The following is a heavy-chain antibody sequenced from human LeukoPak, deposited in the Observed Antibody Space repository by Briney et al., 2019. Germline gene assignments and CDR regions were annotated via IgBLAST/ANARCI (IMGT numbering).Heavy chain of an antibody. J-gene: IGHJ3*02. CDR2: ICNSSSYI. V-gene: IGHV3-21*01. Sequence: GGPLTLSCTVSGFTFSRYSMNWVRQAPGKGLEWVSSICNSSSYIFYADPEKRLFTISRDYAKNSLYPQINRLRAEDTAVYYCVRDPPPSSHHAFDIWGQGTMGTVSS. CDR3: VRDPPPSSHHAFDI. CDR1: GFTFSRYS.